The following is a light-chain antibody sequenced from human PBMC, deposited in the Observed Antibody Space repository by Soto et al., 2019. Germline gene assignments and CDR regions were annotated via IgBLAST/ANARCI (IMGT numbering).Light chain of an antibody. V-gene: IGKV1-16*01. J-gene: IGKJ1*01. Sequence: DIQMTQSPSSLSASVGDRVTITCRASQGVRNYLAWFQQQPGKAPKSLIYASTRLQSGVPSRFSGSASGTNFTLTIASLQPEDFATYYCQQYDTYPRTFGQGTKVEIK. CDR1: QGVRNY. CDR2: AST. CDR3: QQYDTYPRT.